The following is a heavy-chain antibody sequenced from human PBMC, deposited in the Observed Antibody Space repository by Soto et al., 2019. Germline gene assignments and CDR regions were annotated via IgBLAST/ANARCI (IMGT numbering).Heavy chain of an antibody. D-gene: IGHD3-16*02. CDR2: INHSGST. V-gene: IGHV4-34*01. CDR1: GGSFSGYY. Sequence: QVQLQQWGAGLLKPSETLSLTCAVYGGSFSGYYWSWIRQPPGKGLEWIGEINHSGSTNYNPSLKSRVTISVDTSKNQFSPKLSSVTAADTAVYYCARSSIWGSYRPNRALGYWGQGTLVTVSS. CDR3: ARSSIWGSYRPNRALGY. J-gene: IGHJ4*02.